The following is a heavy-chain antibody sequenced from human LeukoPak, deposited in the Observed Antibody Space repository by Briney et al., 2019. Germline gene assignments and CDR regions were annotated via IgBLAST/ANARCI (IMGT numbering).Heavy chain of an antibody. CDR3: AREGMRQWLAAETYYYYYMDV. J-gene: IGHJ6*03. CDR1: GYTFTSYA. Sequence: ASVKVSCKASGYTFTSYAMNWVRQAPGQGLEWMGWINTNTGNPTYAQGFTGRFVFSLDTSVSTAYLQISSLKAEDTAVYYCAREGMRQWLAAETYYYYYMDVWGKGTTVTVSS. V-gene: IGHV7-4-1*02. D-gene: IGHD6-19*01. CDR2: INTNTGNP.